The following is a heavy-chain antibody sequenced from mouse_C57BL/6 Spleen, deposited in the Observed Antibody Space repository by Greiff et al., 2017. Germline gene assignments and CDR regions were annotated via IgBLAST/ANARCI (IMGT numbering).Heavy chain of an antibody. J-gene: IGHJ3*01. D-gene: IGHD2-2*01. CDR1: GFSLSTSGMG. V-gene: IGHV8-12*01. CDR2: LYWDDDK. CDR3: ARSAMVTQAWFAY. Sequence: ESGPGILQSSQTLSLTCSFSGFSLSTSGMGVSWIRKPSGKGLEWLAHLYWDDDKRYNPSLKSRLTISKDTSRNPVFLKITSVDTADTATYYCARSAMVTQAWFAYWGQGTLVTVSA.